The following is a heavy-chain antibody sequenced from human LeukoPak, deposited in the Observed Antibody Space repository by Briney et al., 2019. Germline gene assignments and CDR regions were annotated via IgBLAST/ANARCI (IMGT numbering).Heavy chain of an antibody. D-gene: IGHD6-19*01. CDR3: AKGSGWYRIDYADY. CDR1: GFTFSDYY. J-gene: IGHJ4*02. CDR2: ISGSGGST. Sequence: PGGSLRLSCAASGFTFSDYYMSWIRQAPGKGLEWVSAISGSGGSTYYADSVKGRFTISRDNSKNTLYLQMNSLRAEDTAVYYCAKGSGWYRIDYADYWGQGTLVTVSS. V-gene: IGHV3-23*01.